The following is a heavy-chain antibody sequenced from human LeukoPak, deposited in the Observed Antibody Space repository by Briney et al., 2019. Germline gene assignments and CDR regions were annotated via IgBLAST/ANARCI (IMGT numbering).Heavy chain of an antibody. Sequence: SQTLSLTCTVSGGSISSGGYYWSWIRQPPGKGLEWIGHIYHSGSTYYNPSLKSRVTISVDRSKNQSSLKLSSVTAADTAVYYCARGYSSSWYKVLVSFDYWGQGTLVTVSS. D-gene: IGHD6-13*01. J-gene: IGHJ4*02. V-gene: IGHV4-30-2*01. CDR2: IYHSGST. CDR3: ARGYSSSWYKVLVSFDY. CDR1: GGSISSGGYY.